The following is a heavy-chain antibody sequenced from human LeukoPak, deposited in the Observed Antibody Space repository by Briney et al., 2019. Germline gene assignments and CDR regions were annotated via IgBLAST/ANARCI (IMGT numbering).Heavy chain of an antibody. CDR1: GFTFSSYS. Sequence: GGSLRLSCAASGFTFSSYSMNWVRQAPGKGLEWVSAISGSGGSTYYADSVKGRFTISRDNSKNTLYLQMNSLRAEGTVVYYCAKLQWELLYFDYWGQGTLVTVSS. CDR2: ISGSGGST. CDR3: AKLQWELLYFDY. J-gene: IGHJ4*02. D-gene: IGHD1-26*01. V-gene: IGHV3-23*01.